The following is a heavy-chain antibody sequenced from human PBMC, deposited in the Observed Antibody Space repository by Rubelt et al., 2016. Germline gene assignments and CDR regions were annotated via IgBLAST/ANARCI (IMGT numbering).Heavy chain of an antibody. D-gene: IGHD2-21*02. CDR1: GYTFTSYY. J-gene: IGHJ4*02. Sequence: QVQLVQSGAEVKKPGASVKVSCKASGYTFTSYYMHWVRQAPGQGLEWMGIINPSGCSTTYAQKFQGRVTMTRGTSASTVYSELGSLRSEGTAVDYVARAVECRLGGDCYLAPFDYWGQGTLVTVSS. CDR3: ARAVECRLGGDCYLAPFDY. V-gene: IGHV1-46*01. CDR2: INPSGCST.